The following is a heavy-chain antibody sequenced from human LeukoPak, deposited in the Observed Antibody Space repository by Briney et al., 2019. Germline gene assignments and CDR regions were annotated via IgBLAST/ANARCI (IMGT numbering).Heavy chain of an antibody. V-gene: IGHV4-30-4*01. Sequence: SETLSLTCTVSGGSISSGDYYWSWIRQPPGKGLEWIGYIYYSGSTYYNPSLKSRVTISVDTSKNQFSLKLSSVTAADTAVYYCARTTVTXSWAVDYWGQGTLVTVSS. J-gene: IGHJ4*02. D-gene: IGHD4-17*01. CDR2: IYYSGST. CDR3: ARTTVTXSWAVDY. CDR1: GGSISSGDYY.